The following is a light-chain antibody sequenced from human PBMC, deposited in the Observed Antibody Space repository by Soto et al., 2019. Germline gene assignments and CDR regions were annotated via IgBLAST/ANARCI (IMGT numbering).Light chain of an antibody. Sequence: EIVLTQSPATLSLSPGERATLSCRASQSVTWYLAWYQQKPGQAPMLLIYDATNRATGIPARFSGSGSGTDFTLTISSLEPEEFAVYYCQQRTNLLTFGGGTRLEI. V-gene: IGKV3-11*01. CDR3: QQRTNLLT. CDR1: QSVTWY. J-gene: IGKJ4*01. CDR2: DAT.